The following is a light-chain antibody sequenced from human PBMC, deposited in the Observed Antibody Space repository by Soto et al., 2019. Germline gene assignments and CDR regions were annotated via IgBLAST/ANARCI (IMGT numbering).Light chain of an antibody. CDR3: QQYDTYPLT. J-gene: IGKJ4*01. CDR2: KAS. CDR1: QTISYW. V-gene: IGKV1-5*03. Sequence: IQMTQSPSTLSASVGDRVTITCRASQTISYWLAWYQQKPGKAPNLLISKASSLESGVPSRFSGSGSGTEFTLTISSLQPDDFATYYCQQYDTYPLTFGGGTKVEIK.